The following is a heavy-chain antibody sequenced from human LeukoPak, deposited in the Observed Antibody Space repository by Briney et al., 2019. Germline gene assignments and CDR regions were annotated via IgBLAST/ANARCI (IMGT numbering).Heavy chain of an antibody. V-gene: IGHV3-21*01. CDR2: ISNDGKYI. CDR1: GFTFSNAW. CDR3: ANHLACGSTSCPPFDD. D-gene: IGHD2-2*01. J-gene: IGHJ4*02. Sequence: GGSLRLSCAASGFTFSNAWMNWVRQAPGKGLEWVSSISNDGKYIYYADSVKGRFTISRDNAKSSLYLQMNSLRAEDTAVYYCANHLACGSTSCPPFDDWGQGTLVTVSS.